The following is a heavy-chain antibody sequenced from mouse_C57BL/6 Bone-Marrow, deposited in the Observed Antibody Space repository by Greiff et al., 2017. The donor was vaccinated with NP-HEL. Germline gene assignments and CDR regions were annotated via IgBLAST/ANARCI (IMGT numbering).Heavy chain of an antibody. D-gene: IGHD1-1*01. CDR3: ARGRSTVVADY. V-gene: IGHV1-82*01. J-gene: IGHJ2*01. Sequence: QVQLQQSGPELVKPGASVKISCKASGYAFSSSWMNWVKQRPGKGLEWIGRIYPGDGDTNYNGKFKGKATLTADKSSSTAYMQLSSLTSEDSAVYFCARGRSTVVADYWGQGTTLTVSS. CDR1: GYAFSSSW. CDR2: IYPGDGDT.